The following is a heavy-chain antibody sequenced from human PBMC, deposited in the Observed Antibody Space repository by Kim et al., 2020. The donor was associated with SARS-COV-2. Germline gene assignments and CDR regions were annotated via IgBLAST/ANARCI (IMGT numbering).Heavy chain of an antibody. D-gene: IGHD1-1*01. CDR2: SQN. Sequence: SQNCYAESVKSRFTIARDNGKNSLYLQMNSLRADDTAVYHCARGGSWTFDCWGRGTLVTVSS. V-gene: IGHV3-7*01. CDR3: ARGGSWTFDC. J-gene: IGHJ4*02.